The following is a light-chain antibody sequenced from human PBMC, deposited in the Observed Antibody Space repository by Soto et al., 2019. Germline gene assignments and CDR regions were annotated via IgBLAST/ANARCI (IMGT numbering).Light chain of an antibody. J-gene: IGLJ1*01. CDR3: ALFTSSSTDL. V-gene: IGLV2-18*01. CDR1: SSDVGIYNR. Sequence: QSALTQPPSVSGSPGQSVTISCTGPSSDVGIYNRVSWYQQPPGTAPKLILFEITNRPSGVPDRFSGSRSGNTASLTISGLQAEDEADYFCALFTSSSTDLFGTGTKVTVL. CDR2: EIT.